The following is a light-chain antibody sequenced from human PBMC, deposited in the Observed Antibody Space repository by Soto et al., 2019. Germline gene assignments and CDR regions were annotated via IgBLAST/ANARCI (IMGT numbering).Light chain of an antibody. CDR3: QQSYSIPIT. Sequence: DIQMTQSPSSLSASVGDRVTITCRASQSISTYLNWYQQKPGKAPDLLIYDTSSLQSAVPSRFSGSGSGTDFTLTISSLQPEDFATYYCQQSYSIPITFGQGTRLEIK. CDR1: QSISTY. CDR2: DTS. V-gene: IGKV1-39*01. J-gene: IGKJ5*01.